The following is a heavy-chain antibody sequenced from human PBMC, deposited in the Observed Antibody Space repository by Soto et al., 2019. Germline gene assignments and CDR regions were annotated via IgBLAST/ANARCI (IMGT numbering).Heavy chain of an antibody. J-gene: IGHJ6*02. Sequence: SVKVSCKASGGTFSSYAISWVRQAPGQGLEWMGWIIPIFGTANYAQKFQGRVTITADESTSTAYMELSSLRSEDTAVYYCARGLVPRQILTGYSAPQPSNYYYYGMDVWGQGTTVTVSS. V-gene: IGHV1-69*13. D-gene: IGHD3-9*01. CDR3: ARGLVPRQILTGYSAPQPSNYYYYGMDV. CDR1: GGTFSSYA. CDR2: IIPIFGTA.